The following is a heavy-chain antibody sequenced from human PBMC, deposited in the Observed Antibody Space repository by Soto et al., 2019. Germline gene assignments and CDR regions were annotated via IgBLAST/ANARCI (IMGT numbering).Heavy chain of an antibody. Sequence: QVQLVESGGGVVQPGRSLRLSCTASGFTFSNYAMHWVRQAPGKGLEWVAVLWYDGSNKYYADSVKGRFTISRDNSKNTLYLQMNSLRAEDTAVYYCASCHDYGDHAADYWGQGTLVTVSS. CDR3: ASCHDYGDHAADY. D-gene: IGHD4-17*01. CDR1: GFTFSNYA. J-gene: IGHJ4*02. CDR2: LWYDGSNK. V-gene: IGHV3-33*01.